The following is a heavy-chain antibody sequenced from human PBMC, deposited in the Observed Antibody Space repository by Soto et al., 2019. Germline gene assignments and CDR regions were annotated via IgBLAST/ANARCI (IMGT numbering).Heavy chain of an antibody. D-gene: IGHD6-6*01. CDR2: TSTNNDDR. V-gene: IGHV1-18*04. Sequence: GASVKVSCKASGYRFSTYVINWVQQAPGQGPEWLGWTSTNNDDRNYAQKFRGRVTFTTDTSTSTAYMELRSLISDDTAVYFCAGERYVASRHSHYDSWGQGTQVTVSS. J-gene: IGHJ4*02. CDR1: GYRFSTYV. CDR3: AGERYVASRHSHYDS.